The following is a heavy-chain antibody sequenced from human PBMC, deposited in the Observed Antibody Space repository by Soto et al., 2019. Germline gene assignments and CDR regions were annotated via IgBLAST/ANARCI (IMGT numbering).Heavy chain of an antibody. CDR2: ISGGSGNI. J-gene: IGHJ4*02. V-gene: IGHV3-23*01. D-gene: IGHD5-18*01. Sequence: EVEVLESGGGLVQPGGSLRLSCATSGFTFSNYAMYWVRQAPGKGLEWVSRISGGSGNIDYADSVKGRFTISRDNSKNTLYLQMNGLRADDTAVYYCAKGNGFTYGCLDSWGQGTLVTVSS. CDR1: GFTFSNYA. CDR3: AKGNGFTYGCLDS.